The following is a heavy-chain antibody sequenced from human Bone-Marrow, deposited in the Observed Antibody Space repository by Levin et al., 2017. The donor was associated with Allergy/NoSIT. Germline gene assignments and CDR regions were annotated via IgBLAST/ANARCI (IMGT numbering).Heavy chain of an antibody. CDR1: GGSISSYY. J-gene: IGHJ4*02. D-gene: IGHD6-19*01. CDR2: VHYSGST. CDR3: ARHAYSTGWKAQFDY. Sequence: ASETLSLTCTVSGGSISSYYWSWIRQPPGKGLEWIGYVHYSGSTSYNPPLRSRVTISADTSKNQFSLEMTSATVADTALYFCARHAYSTGWKAQFDYWGQGALVTVSS. V-gene: IGHV4-59*08.